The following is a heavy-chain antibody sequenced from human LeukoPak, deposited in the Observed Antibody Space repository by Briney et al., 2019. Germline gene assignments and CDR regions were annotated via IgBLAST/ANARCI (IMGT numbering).Heavy chain of an antibody. CDR3: ARVEVPYDDYSKGIYYYYMDV. J-gene: IGHJ6*03. CDR1: GGTFSSYA. V-gene: IGHV1-69*05. Sequence: GASVKVSCKASGGTFSSYAISWVRQAPGQGLEWMGGIVPIFGTANYAQKFQGRVTITTDESTSTAYMELSSLRSEDTAVYYCARVEVPYDDYSKGIYYYYMDVWGKGTTVTVSS. CDR2: IVPIFGTA. D-gene: IGHD4-11*01.